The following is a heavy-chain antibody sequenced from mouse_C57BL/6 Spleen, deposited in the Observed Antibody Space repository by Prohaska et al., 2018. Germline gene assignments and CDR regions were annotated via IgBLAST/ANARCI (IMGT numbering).Heavy chain of an antibody. D-gene: IGHD2-2*01. CDR3: ARQSPISTMVTYYFDY. Sequence: HGKSLEWIGVINPYNGGTSYNQKFKGKATLTVDKSSSTAYMELNSLTSEDSAVYYCARQSPISTMVTYYFDYWGQGTTLTVSS. J-gene: IGHJ2*01. V-gene: IGHV1-19*01. CDR2: INPYNGGT.